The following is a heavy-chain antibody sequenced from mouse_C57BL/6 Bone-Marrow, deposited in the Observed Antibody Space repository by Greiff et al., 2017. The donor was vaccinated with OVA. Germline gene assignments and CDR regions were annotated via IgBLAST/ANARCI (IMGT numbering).Heavy chain of an antibody. Sequence: QVQLQQSGSELRSPGSSVKLSCKDFDSEVFPIAYMSWVRQKPGHGFEWIGGILPSIGRTIYGAKFEDKATLDADTLSNTAYLELNSLTSEASAIYYCARGDYGNFDYWGQGTTLTVSS. CDR1: DSEVFPIAY. V-gene: IGHV15-2*01. J-gene: IGHJ2*01. CDR2: ILPSIGRT. CDR3: ARGDYGNFDY. D-gene: IGHD2-1*01.